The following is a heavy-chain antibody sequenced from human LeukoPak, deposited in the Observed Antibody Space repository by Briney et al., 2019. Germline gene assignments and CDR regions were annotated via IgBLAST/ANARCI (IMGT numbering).Heavy chain of an antibody. CDR3: ARATQEILTGYYNGWFDP. CDR2: INSDGSRT. Sequence: GGSLRLSCAASGFTFSSYWMHWVRQAPGKGLVWVSRINSDGSRTTYADSVKGRFTISRDNAKNTLYLQMNSLRVEDTAVYYCARATQEILTGYYNGWFDPWGQETLVTVSS. D-gene: IGHD3-9*01. J-gene: IGHJ5*02. CDR1: GFTFSSYW. V-gene: IGHV3-74*01.